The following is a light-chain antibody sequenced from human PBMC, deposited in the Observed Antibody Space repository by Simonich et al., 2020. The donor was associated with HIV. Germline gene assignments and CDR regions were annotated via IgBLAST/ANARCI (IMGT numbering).Light chain of an antibody. CDR3: SSYTSSSTWV. CDR2: DVS. CDR1: SSDVGGYNS. Sequence: QSALTQPASVSGSPGQSITISCTGTSSDVGGYNSVSWYQQHPGKAPKRMIYDVSKRPSGVSNRFSGSKSGNTASLTISGLQAEDEADYYCSSYTSSSTWVFGGGTQLTVL. J-gene: IGLJ3*02. V-gene: IGLV2-14*03.